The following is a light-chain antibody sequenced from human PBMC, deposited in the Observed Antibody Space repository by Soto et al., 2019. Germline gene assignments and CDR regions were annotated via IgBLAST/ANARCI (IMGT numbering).Light chain of an antibody. V-gene: IGLV2-14*01. CDR2: EVS. CDR3: GSYTSSNTWV. CDR1: SSDVGGYNY. Sequence: QSALTQPASVSGSPGQSITISCTGTSSDVGGYNYVSWYQQHPGKVPRLMIYEVSNRPSGLSNRFSGSKSGNTASLTISGLQAEDEADYYCGSYTSSNTWVFGGGTKLTVL. J-gene: IGLJ3*02.